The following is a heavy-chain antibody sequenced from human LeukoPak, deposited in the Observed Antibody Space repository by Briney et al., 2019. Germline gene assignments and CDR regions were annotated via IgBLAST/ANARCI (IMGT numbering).Heavy chain of an antibody. V-gene: IGHV3-30-3*01. D-gene: IGHD5-12*01. CDR3: ARDQYSGYDSPFDY. CDR2: ISYDGSNK. CDR1: GFTFSSYA. J-gene: IGHJ4*02. Sequence: GRSLRLSCAASGFTFSSYAMHLVRQAPGKGLEWVAVISYDGSNKYYADSVKGRFTISRDNSKNTLYLQMNSLRAEDTAVYYCARDQYSGYDSPFDYWGQGTLVTVSS.